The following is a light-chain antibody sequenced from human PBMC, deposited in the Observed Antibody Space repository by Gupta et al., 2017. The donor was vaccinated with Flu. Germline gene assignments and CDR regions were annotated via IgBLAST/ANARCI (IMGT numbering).Light chain of an antibody. CDR1: QTLTSSY. J-gene: IGKJ1*01. CDR3: QQYALSPKT. CDR2: GAS. Sequence: GTLSLSPGERATLSCRASQTLTSSYVAWYQQKPGQSPKLLIFGASSRATGTPDRLSGGGSGTDFTLTISRLEPEDFAVYYCQQYALSPKTFGQGTKVEV. V-gene: IGKV3-20*01.